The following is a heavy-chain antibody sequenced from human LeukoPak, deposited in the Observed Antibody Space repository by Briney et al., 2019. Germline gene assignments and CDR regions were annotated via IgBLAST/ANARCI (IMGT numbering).Heavy chain of an antibody. CDR1: GFTDSSNC. CDR2: IYTGGST. CDR3: ARVGVLFRDLPFAN. V-gene: IGHV3-66*01. J-gene: IGHJ4*02. Sequence: GGSLRLFCAASGFTDSSNCVSWVRQAPGKGLEWVSVIYTGGSTYYSDSVKGRFTISRDKSKNTLYLQMNSLRAEDTAVYYCARVGVLFRDLPFANWDQAVHVSVSS. D-gene: IGHD2-15*01.